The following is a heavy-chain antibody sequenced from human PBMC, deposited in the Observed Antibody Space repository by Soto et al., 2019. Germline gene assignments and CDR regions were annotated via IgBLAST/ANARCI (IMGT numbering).Heavy chain of an antibody. D-gene: IGHD6-13*01. J-gene: IGHJ6*02. CDR1: GFTFSSYD. V-gene: IGHV3-13*01. Sequence: EVQLVESGGGLVQPGGSLRLSCAASGFTFSSYDMHWVRQATGKGLEWVSAIGTAGDTYYPGSVKGRFTISRENAKNSLYLQMNSLRAGDTAVYYCARDLGAAGKYGMDVWGQGTTVTVSS. CDR3: ARDLGAAGKYGMDV. CDR2: IGTAGDT.